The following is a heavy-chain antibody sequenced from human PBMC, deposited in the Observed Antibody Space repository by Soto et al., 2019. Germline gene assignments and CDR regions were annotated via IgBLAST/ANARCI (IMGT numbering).Heavy chain of an antibody. V-gene: IGHV3-30*18. J-gene: IGHJ4*02. D-gene: IGHD3-22*01. CDR2: ISYDGSNK. CDR1: GFTFSSYG. Sequence: GGSLRLSCAASGFTFSSYGMHWVRQAPGKGLEWVAVISYDGSNKYYADSVKGRFTISRDNSKNTLYLQMNSLIAEDTAVDYCAKDLYYYDSSGYYVIDYWGQGTLVTVSS. CDR3: AKDLYYYDSSGYYVIDY.